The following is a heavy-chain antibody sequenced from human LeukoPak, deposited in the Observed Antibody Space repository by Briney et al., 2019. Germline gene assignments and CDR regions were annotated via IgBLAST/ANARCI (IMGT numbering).Heavy chain of an antibody. J-gene: IGHJ4*02. CDR1: GFTFSSYS. V-gene: IGHV3-23*01. Sequence: GGSLRLSCAASGFTFSSYSMNWVRQAPGQGLEWVSAISDSGGYTYYADSVKGRFTISRDNSKNTLYLQMNSLRAEDTAVYYCAKGGGSGYPYYFDCWGQGTLVTVSS. CDR3: AKGGGSGYPYYFDC. CDR2: ISDSGGYT. D-gene: IGHD3-22*01.